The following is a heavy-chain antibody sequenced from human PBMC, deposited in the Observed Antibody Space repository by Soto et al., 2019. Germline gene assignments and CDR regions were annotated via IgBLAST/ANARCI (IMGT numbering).Heavy chain of an antibody. V-gene: IGHV3-30-3*01. Sequence: VQLVESGGGVVQPGRSLRLSCAASGFTFSSYAMHWVRQAPGKGLEWVAVISYDGSNKYYADSVKGRFTISRDNSKNTLYLQMNSLRAEDTAVYYCARGLRRDGYNSDYWGQGTLVTVSS. CDR2: ISYDGSNK. J-gene: IGHJ4*02. CDR1: GFTFSSYA. CDR3: ARGLRRDGYNSDY. D-gene: IGHD5-12*01.